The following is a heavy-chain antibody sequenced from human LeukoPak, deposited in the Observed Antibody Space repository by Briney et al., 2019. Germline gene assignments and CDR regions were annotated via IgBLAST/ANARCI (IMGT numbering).Heavy chain of an antibody. CDR2: ARSKATNYAT. Sequence: GGSLRLSWEASGLALSDYYIDWVRKAPGKGLEWIGRARSKATNYATEYAASVKGRFTISRDDSKKSVYLQMNSLKIEDTAVYYCVNHIDVAPTTTLDWGQGTLVTVSS. D-gene: IGHD5-24*01. J-gene: IGHJ1*01. CDR1: GLALSDYY. CDR3: VNHIDVAPTTTLD. V-gene: IGHV3-72*01.